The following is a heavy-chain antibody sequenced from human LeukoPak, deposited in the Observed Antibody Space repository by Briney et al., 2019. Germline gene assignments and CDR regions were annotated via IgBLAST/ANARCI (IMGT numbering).Heavy chain of an antibody. CDR1: GFTFSTNW. V-gene: IGHV3-7*01. CDR3: ARGRLGGYFFDY. J-gene: IGHJ4*02. D-gene: IGHD3-16*01. Sequence: GGSLRLSCAASGFTFSTNWMSWVRQAPGKGLEWVANIKQDGSEKYYVDSVKGRFTISRDNAKDSFYLQMNSLRAEDTAVYYCARGRLGGYFFDYWGQGTLVTVSS. CDR2: IKQDGSEK.